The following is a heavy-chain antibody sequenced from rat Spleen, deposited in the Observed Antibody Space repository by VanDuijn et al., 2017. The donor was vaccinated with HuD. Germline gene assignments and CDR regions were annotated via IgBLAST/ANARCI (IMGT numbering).Heavy chain of an antibody. CDR2: IKSAGST. Sequence: EVQLQESGPGLVKPSQSLSLTCSVTGYSITSGYGWNWIRKFPGNKLEWMGYIKSAGSTNYNPPLKSQISITRDTSKNQFFLQLTSVTTKDTATYYCARRGLQSYDFDYWGQRVMVTVSS. CDR3: ARRGLQSYDFDY. D-gene: IGHD1-1*01. J-gene: IGHJ2*01. V-gene: IGHV3-3*01. CDR1: GYSITSGYG.